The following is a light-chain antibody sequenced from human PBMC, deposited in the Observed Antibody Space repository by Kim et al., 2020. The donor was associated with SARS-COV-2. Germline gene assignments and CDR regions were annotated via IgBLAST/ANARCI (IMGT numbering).Light chain of an antibody. CDR1: QSVSSYY. V-gene: IGKV3-20*01. Sequence: VLTHTQGTLSLSPGERATLSCRASQSVSSYYLAWYQQKPGQPPRLLIYGGSSRATGIPDRFSGSGSGTDFTLTISRLEPEDFAVYYCQQYGSSPETFGQGTKVDIK. CDR2: GGS. CDR3: QQYGSSPET. J-gene: IGKJ1*01.